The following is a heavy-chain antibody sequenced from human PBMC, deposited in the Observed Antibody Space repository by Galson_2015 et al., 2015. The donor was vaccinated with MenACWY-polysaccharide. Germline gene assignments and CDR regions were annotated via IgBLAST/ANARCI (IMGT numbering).Heavy chain of an antibody. CDR2: TYYRSKWYN. J-gene: IGHJ6*02. V-gene: IGHV6-1*01. CDR1: GDSVSSNSAA. Sequence: CAISGDSVSSNSAAWNWIRQSPSRGLEWLGRTYYRSKWYNDYAVSAKSRITINPDTSKNQFSLQLNSVTPEDTAVYYCARGRYYYYYYGMDVWGQGTTVTVSS. CDR3: ARGRYYYYYYGMDV. D-gene: IGHD3-10*01.